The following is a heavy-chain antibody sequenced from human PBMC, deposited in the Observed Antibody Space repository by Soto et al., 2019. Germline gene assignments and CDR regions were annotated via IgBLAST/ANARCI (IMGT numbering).Heavy chain of an antibody. D-gene: IGHD3-22*01. CDR3: ARDLREDYYDSSGYLGTHDAFDI. V-gene: IGHV4-31*03. CDR2: IYYSGST. CDR1: GGSISSGGYY. J-gene: IGHJ3*02. Sequence: TLSLTCTVSGGSISSGGYYWSWIRQHPGKGLEWIGYIYYSGSTYYNPSLKSRVTISVDTSKNQFSLKLSSVTAADTAVYYCARDLREDYYDSSGYLGTHDAFDIWGQGTMVTVSS.